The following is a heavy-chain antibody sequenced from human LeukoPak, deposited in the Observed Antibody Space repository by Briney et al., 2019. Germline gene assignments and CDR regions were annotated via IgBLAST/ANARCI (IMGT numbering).Heavy chain of an antibody. D-gene: IGHD6-19*01. CDR1: GFSLSTYW. CDR3: GRFGYVAGVDL. J-gene: IGHJ4*02. Sequence: GGSLRLSCAASGFSLSTYWVTWVRQAPGTGLEWVANINPGGTETYYVEPVKGRFTISRDNAKNLVYLQMNSLRAEDSAVYHCGRFGYVAGVDLWGQGTLVTVSS. CDR2: INPGGTET. V-gene: IGHV3-7*01.